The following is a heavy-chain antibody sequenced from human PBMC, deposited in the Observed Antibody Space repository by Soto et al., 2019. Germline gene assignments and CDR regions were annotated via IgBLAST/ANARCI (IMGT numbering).Heavy chain of an antibody. J-gene: IGHJ5*02. CDR2: ISGSGGST. CDR3: AAEAAAGHNWFDT. CDR1: GFTVSSYA. Sequence: VGSLRLSCASSGFTVSSYAMSWVRQAPGKGLEWVSAISGSGGSTYYADSVKGRFTISRDNSKNTLYLQMNSLRAEDTAVYYCAAEAAAGHNWFDTWGQGTLVTVSS. D-gene: IGHD6-13*01. V-gene: IGHV3-23*01.